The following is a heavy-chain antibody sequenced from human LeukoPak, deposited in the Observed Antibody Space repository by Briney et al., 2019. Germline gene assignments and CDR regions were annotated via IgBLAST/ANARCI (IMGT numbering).Heavy chain of an antibody. CDR1: GGTFSKYT. D-gene: IGHD6-13*01. CDR3: ARGKSWRDYYFDY. Sequence: GASVKVSCKASGGTFSKYTISWVRQRPGQGLEWMGGITPLFGTANYAQKFQGRVTITADESTSTAYMELSSLRSEDTAVYYCARGKSWRDYYFDYWGQGTLVTVSS. J-gene: IGHJ4*02. V-gene: IGHV1-69*13. CDR2: ITPLFGTA.